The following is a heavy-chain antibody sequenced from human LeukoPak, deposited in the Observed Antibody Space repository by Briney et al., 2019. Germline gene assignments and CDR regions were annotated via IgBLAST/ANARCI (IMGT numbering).Heavy chain of an antibody. CDR3: ATELIAVAGTGGYFEDY. Sequence: ASVKVSCKVSGYTLTELSMHWVRQAPGKGLEWMGGFDPEDGETIYAQKFQGRVTMTEDTSTDTAYMELSSLRSEDTAVYYCATELIAVAGTGGYFEDYWGQGTLVTVSS. CDR2: FDPEDGET. J-gene: IGHJ4*02. V-gene: IGHV1-24*01. D-gene: IGHD6-19*01. CDR1: GYTLTELS.